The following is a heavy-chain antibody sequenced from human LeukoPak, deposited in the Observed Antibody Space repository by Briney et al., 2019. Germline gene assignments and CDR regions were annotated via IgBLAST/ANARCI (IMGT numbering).Heavy chain of an antibody. Sequence: SVKVSCKASGGTFSSYAISWVRQAPGQGLEWMGRIIPILGIANYAQKFQGRVTITADKSTSTAYMELSSLRSEDTAVYYCARSLLIVPAASSEHDGFEMWGQGTLVTVSS. CDR2: IIPILGIA. J-gene: IGHJ3*02. V-gene: IGHV1-69*04. CDR1: GGTFSSYA. D-gene: IGHD6-13*01. CDR3: ARSLLIVPAASSEHDGFEM.